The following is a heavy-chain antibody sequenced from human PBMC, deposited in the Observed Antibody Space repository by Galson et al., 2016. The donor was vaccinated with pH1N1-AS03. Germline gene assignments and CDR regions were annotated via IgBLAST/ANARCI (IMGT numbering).Heavy chain of an antibody. V-gene: IGHV3-30*02. CDR3: VKESPKEAGDY. J-gene: IGHJ4*02. Sequence: SLRLSCAASGFTLSGYGMHWVRQAPGKGPEWVAFIQYDESYRNYADSVKGRFSISRDISKNTRYLQMNSLRVEDTAMFYCVKESPKEAGDYWGRGVMVTVSS. CDR1: GFTLSGYG. CDR2: IQYDESYR.